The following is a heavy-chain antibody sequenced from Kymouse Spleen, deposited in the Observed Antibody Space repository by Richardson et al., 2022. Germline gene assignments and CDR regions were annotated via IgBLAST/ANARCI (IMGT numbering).Heavy chain of an antibody. J-gene: IGHJ6*02. V-gene: IGHV3-9*01. CDR3: AKAAAALYYYYYGMDV. D-gene: IGHD6-13*01. CDR1: GFTFDDYA. CDR2: ISWNSGSI. Sequence: EVQLVESGGGLVQPGRSLRLSCAASGFTFDDYAMHWVRQAPGKGLEWVSGISWNSGSIGYADSVKGRFTISRDNAKNSLYLQMNSLRAEDTALYYCAKAAAALYYYYYGMDVWGQGTTVTVSS.